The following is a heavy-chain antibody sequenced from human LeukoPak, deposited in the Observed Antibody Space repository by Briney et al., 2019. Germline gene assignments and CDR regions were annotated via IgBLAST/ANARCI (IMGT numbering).Heavy chain of an antibody. V-gene: IGHV1-69*13. CDR1: GGTFSSYA. D-gene: IGHD2-15*01. CDR3: ASQLNSVVAAFEYFQH. CDR2: IIPIFGTA. Sequence: SVKVSCKASGGTFSSYAISWVRQAPGQGLEWMGGIIPIFGTANYAQKFQARVTITADESTSTAYMELSSLRSEDTAVYYCASQLNSVVAAFEYFQHWGQGTLVTVSS. J-gene: IGHJ1*01.